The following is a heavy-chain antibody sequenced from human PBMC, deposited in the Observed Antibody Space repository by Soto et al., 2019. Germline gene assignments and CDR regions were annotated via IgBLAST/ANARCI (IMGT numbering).Heavy chain of an antibody. CDR2: ISGSGGST. CDR3: AKDLYALLSYDILPLDV. J-gene: IGHJ6*02. CDR1: GFTFSSYA. Sequence: GGSLRLSCAASGFTFSSYAMSWVRQAPGKGLEWVSAISGSGGSTYYADSVKGRFTISRDNSKNTLYLQMNSLRAEDTAVYYCAKDLYALLSYDILPLDVWGQGTTVTVSS. D-gene: IGHD3-9*01. V-gene: IGHV3-23*01.